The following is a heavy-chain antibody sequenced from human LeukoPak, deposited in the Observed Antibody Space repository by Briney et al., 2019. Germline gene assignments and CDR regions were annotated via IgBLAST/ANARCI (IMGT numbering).Heavy chain of an antibody. D-gene: IGHD3-3*01. CDR3: ARGGTDAGVLRFLEWLQT. CDR2: MIAILGTA. Sequence: SVKVSCKASGGAFSGDAISWVGRAAGQGVGWMGGMIAILGTATYAQKCQGRVTTTADASTSTAYMELSSLSSDHTAVYYCARGGTDAGVLRFLEWLQTWGQGTLVTVSS. J-gene: IGHJ4*02. V-gene: IGHV1-69*13. CDR1: GGAFSGDA.